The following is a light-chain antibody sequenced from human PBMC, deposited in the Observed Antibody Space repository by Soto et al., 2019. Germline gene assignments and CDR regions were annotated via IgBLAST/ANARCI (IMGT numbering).Light chain of an antibody. V-gene: IGKV1-5*03. J-gene: IGKJ1*01. Sequence: DIQMTQSPSTLSASVGDRVTITCRASQSISSWLAWYQQKQGKAPKLLIYKASSLESGVPPRFSGSGSGTELTITISSLQPDDFATYYCQQYNSYSLTFGQGTKVDIK. CDR1: QSISSW. CDR2: KAS. CDR3: QQYNSYSLT.